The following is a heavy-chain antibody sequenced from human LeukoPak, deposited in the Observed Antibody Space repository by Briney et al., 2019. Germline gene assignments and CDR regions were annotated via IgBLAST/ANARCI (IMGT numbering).Heavy chain of an antibody. V-gene: IGHV4-39*01. D-gene: IGHD3-22*01. CDR3: AGHLFGSGYYPDY. CDR1: GGSISSSNYY. Sequence: SETLSLTCTVSGGSISSSNYYWGWIRQPPGKGLEWIGTIYYSGSTYYNPSLKSRVTISVDTSKNQFSLKLTSVTATDTAVYYCAGHLFGSGYYPDYWGQGTLVTVSS. J-gene: IGHJ4*02. CDR2: IYYSGST.